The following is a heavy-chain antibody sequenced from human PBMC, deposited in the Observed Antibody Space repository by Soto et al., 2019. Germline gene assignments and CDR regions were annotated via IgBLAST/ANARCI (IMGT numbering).Heavy chain of an antibody. D-gene: IGHD5-12*01. Sequence: QVQLQQWGAGLLKPSETLSLTCAVYGGSFSGYYWSWIRQPPGKGLEWIGEINHSGSTNYNPSLKSRVTISVDTSKNQFSLKLSSVTAADTAVYYCARTHIVATGDPQRGLDYWGQGTLVTVSS. J-gene: IGHJ4*02. V-gene: IGHV4-34*01. CDR1: GGSFSGYY. CDR2: INHSGST. CDR3: ARTHIVATGDPQRGLDY.